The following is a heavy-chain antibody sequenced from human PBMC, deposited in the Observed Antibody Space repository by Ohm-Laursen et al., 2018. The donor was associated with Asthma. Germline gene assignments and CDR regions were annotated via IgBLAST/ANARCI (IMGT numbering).Heavy chain of an antibody. CDR3: ARDRHYYDSSGYPDWYYYYGMDV. D-gene: IGHD3-22*01. J-gene: IGHJ6*02. CDR2: INPNSGGT. CDR1: GYTFTAYY. Sequence: SSVKVSCKASGYTFTAYYIHWVRQAPGQGLEWMGRINPNSGGTNYAQKFQGWVTMTRDTSISTAYMELSRLRSDDTAVYYCARDRHYYDSSGYPDWYYYYGMDVWGQGTTVTVSS. V-gene: IGHV1-2*04.